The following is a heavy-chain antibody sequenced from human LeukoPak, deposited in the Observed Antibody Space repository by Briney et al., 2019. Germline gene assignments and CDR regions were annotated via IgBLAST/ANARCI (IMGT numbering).Heavy chain of an antibody. D-gene: IGHD3-9*01. V-gene: IGHV1-24*01. J-gene: IGHJ4*02. CDR1: GDTLTELS. Sequence: GASVRVSCKVSGDTLTELSTHWGRQAPGKGLEWMGGFDPEHGEMSYAQKLQGRVTMTEDRSTDTAYMELSSLRSEDTAVYYCATGGPWDLLKYWGQGTLVTVSS. CDR3: ATGGPWDLLKY. CDR2: FDPEHGEM.